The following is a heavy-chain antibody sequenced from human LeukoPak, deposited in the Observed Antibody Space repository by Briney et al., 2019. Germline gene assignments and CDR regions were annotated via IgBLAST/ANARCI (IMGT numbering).Heavy chain of an antibody. Sequence: ASVKVSCKASGYTFTSYGISWVRQAPGQGLEWMGRISAYNGNTNYAQKLQGRVTMTTDTSTSTAYMELRSLRSDDTAVYYCARDGGYDYVWGSYLYYFDYWGQGTLVTVSS. D-gene: IGHD3-16*02. V-gene: IGHV1-18*01. CDR1: GYTFTSYG. J-gene: IGHJ4*02. CDR2: ISAYNGNT. CDR3: ARDGGYDYVWGSYLYYFDY.